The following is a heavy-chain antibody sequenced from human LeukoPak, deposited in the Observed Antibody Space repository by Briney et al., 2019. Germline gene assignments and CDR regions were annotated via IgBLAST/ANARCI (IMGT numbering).Heavy chain of an antibody. J-gene: IGHJ4*02. Sequence: SETLSLTCTVSGGSVSTNNVYWGWIRQPPGKGLEYVGSIYYGGSTYYNPSLKSRVTISVDTSTNQFSLKLSSVTAADTAIYFCARGAGWWAYWGQGALVTVSS. V-gene: IGHV4-39*07. CDR2: IYYGGST. CDR1: GGSVSTNNVY. CDR3: ARGAGWWAY. D-gene: IGHD6-19*01.